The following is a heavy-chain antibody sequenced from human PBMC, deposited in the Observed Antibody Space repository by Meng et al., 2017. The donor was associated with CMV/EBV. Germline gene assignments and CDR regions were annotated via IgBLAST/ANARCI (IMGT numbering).Heavy chain of an antibody. J-gene: IGHJ6*02. CDR3: ASLSCSSTSCYFRGRSKYYGMDV. CDR1: GGSFSGYY. D-gene: IGHD2-2*01. V-gene: IGHV4-34*01. CDR2: INHSGST. Sequence: SETLSLTCAVYGGSFSGYYWSGIRQPPGKGREWIGEINHSGSTNYNPSLKSRVTISVDTSKNQFSLKLSSVTAADTAVYYCASLSCSSTSCYFRGRSKYYGMDVWGQGTTVTVSS.